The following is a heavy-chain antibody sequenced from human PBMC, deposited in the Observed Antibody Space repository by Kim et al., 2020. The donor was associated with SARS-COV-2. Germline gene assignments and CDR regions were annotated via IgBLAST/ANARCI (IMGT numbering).Heavy chain of an antibody. CDR1: GGSFSGYY. D-gene: IGHD2-8*01. CDR2: INHSGST. Sequence: SETLSLTCAVYGGSFSGYYWSWIRQPPGKGLEWIGEINHSGSTNYNPSLKSRVTISVDTSKNQFSLTLSSVTAADTAVYYCSRRNGPFDYWGQGTLVTVS. CDR3: SRRNGPFDY. V-gene: IGHV4-34*01. J-gene: IGHJ4*02.